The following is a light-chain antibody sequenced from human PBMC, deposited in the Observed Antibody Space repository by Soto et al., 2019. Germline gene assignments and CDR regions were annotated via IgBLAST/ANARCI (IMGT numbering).Light chain of an antibody. CDR3: QQYNSYCT. Sequence: DLQMTQSPSTLSASVGDRVTITCRASQSISSWLAWYQQKPGKAPKLLIYMASSLESGVPSRFSGSGSGTEFTLTISSLQPDDFATYYCQQYNSYCTFGQGTKVEIK. V-gene: IGKV1-5*03. CDR1: QSISSW. J-gene: IGKJ1*01. CDR2: MAS.